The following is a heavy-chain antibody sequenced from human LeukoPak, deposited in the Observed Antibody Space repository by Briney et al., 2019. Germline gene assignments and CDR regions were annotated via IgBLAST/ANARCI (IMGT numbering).Heavy chain of an antibody. CDR3: ARSFGHGYNLDY. CDR2: IRYDESDH. Sequence: PGGSLRLSCAASGFAFSSYAMHWVRQAPGKGLEWVASIRYDESDHYYAVSVKGRFTISRDNSKNTLYLQMNSLRVEETFIYYCARSFGHGYNLDYWGQGTLVTVSS. D-gene: IGHD5-24*01. CDR1: GFAFSSYA. J-gene: IGHJ4*02. V-gene: IGHV3-30*04.